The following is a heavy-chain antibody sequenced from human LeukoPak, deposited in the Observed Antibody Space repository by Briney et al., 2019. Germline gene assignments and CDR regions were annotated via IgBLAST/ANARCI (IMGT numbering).Heavy chain of an antibody. D-gene: IGHD2-21*02. V-gene: IGHV5-51*01. J-gene: IGHJ4*02. CDR1: GYSLTSHW. CDR3: ARQAYCGGDCSANFDY. CDR2: ISPGDSDA. Sequence: GEALQISCQGSGYSLTSHWIGWGRQMPGKGLELRGIISPGDSDARYSPSFQGQVTISADKSINTAYLQWSSLKASDTAMYCCARQAYCGGDCSANFDYWGQGTLVTVSS.